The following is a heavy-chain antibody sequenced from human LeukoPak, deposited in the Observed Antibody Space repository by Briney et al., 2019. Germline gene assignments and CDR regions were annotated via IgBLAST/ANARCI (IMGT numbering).Heavy chain of an antibody. CDR2: ISGSGGST. D-gene: IGHD3-22*01. CDR1: GFTFSSYA. V-gene: IGHV3-23*01. CDR3: ARTGGYYDSSGYPDY. Sequence: PGGSLRLSCAASGFTFSSYAMSWVRQAPGKGLEWVSGISGSGGSTYYADSVKGRFTISRDNAKNSLYLQMNSLRAEDTAVYYCARTGGYYDSSGYPDYWGQGTLVTVSS. J-gene: IGHJ4*02.